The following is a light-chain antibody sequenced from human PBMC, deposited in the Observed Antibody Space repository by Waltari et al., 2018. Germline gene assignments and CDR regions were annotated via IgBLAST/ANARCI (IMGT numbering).Light chain of an antibody. Sequence: DIHLTQSPSFLSASVGDRISITCRASQDISNYLTWRQQKPGKAPNVLSSVASSLQSGVPARFSGSGSGADFTITISSLQPEDFATYYCQQCESHPRTFGPGTAVEIK. J-gene: IGKJ2*01. CDR2: VAS. V-gene: IGKV1-9*01. CDR3: QQCESHPRT. CDR1: QDISNY.